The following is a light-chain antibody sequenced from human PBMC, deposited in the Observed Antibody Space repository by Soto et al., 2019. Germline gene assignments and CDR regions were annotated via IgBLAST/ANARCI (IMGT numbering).Light chain of an antibody. CDR1: QTVPKNY. J-gene: IGKJ1*01. Sequence: EIVLTQSPGTLSLSPGERATLSCRASQTVPKNYLAWYQQKPGQAPRLLIYGASNRATDFPDRFSGSGSGTDFTLTISRLEPEDFAVYYCHQYASSPQTFGQGTKVEI. CDR2: GAS. CDR3: HQYASSPQT. V-gene: IGKV3-20*01.